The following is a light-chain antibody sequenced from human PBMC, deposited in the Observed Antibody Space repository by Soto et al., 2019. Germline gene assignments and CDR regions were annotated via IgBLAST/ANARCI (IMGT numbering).Light chain of an antibody. CDR2: DTS. Sequence: EIVLTQSPGTLSLSPGDRATLYCRASQSVSSSNLAWYQQKRGQSPRLLIYDTSTRATGIPARFSGSGSGTEFTLTISSLQSEDFAVYYCQQYNNWPPITFGQGTRLEI. CDR3: QQYNNWPPIT. V-gene: IGKV3-15*01. CDR1: QSVSSSN. J-gene: IGKJ5*01.